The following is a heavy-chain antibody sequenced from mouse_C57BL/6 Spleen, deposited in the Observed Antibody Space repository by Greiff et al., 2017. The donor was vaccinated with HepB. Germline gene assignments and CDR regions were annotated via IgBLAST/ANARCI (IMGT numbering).Heavy chain of an antibody. Sequence: EVQLQESEGGLVQPGSSMKLSCTASGFTFSDYYMAWVRQVPEKGLEWVANINYDGSSTYYLDSLKSRFIISRDNAKNILYLQMSSLKSEDTATYYCAREKGGPFDYWGQGTTLTVSS. J-gene: IGHJ2*01. CDR1: GFTFSDYY. CDR3: AREKGGPFDY. D-gene: IGHD1-1*02. CDR2: INYDGSST. V-gene: IGHV5-16*01.